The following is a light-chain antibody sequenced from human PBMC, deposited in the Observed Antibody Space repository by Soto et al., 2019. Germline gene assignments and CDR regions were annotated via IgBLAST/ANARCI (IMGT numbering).Light chain of an antibody. Sequence: EVMLTQSPGTLSLSPGERATLSCRASKSVSSNYLAWYQQKSGQAPRLLIYGASNRATGIPDRFSGSGSGTDFTLTIRRLEPEDSAVYYCQEYDTSPRTFGQGTKVEFK. CDR3: QEYDTSPRT. J-gene: IGKJ1*01. V-gene: IGKV3-20*01. CDR2: GAS. CDR1: KSVSSNY.